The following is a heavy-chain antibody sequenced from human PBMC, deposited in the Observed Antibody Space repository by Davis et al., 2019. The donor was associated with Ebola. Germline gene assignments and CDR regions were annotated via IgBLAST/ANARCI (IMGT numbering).Heavy chain of an antibody. D-gene: IGHD2-2*02. J-gene: IGHJ4*02. Sequence: GESLKISCAASGFTFSSYAMHWVRQAPGKGLEWVATISHDGSTKLYADSVKGRFTISRHNSRNALFLQMDSPRPEDTAVYYCARDGNSAAIHYLDYWGQGTLVTVSA. V-gene: IGHV3-30-3*01. CDR3: ARDGNSAAIHYLDY. CDR1: GFTFSSYA. CDR2: ISHDGSTK.